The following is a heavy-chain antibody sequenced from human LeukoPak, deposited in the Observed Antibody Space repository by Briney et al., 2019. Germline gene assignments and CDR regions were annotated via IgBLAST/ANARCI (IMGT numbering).Heavy chain of an antibody. V-gene: IGHV3-7*02. D-gene: IGHD3-10*01. CDR2: IKEDGGGK. CDR3: VKTLKYYGSGRGLFDS. CDR1: GFTFSSYW. J-gene: IGHJ4*02. Sequence: GGSLRLSCAASGFTFSSYWMSWVRQGPGKGLEWVANIKEDGGGKYYVDSVKGRFTISRDNSKNMLYLQMSSLRADDTAVYYCVKTLKYYGSGRGLFDSWGQGILVTVSS.